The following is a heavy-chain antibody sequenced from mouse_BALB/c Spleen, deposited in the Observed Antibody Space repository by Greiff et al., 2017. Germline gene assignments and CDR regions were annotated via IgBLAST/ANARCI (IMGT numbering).Heavy chain of an antibody. V-gene: IGHV2-9*02. J-gene: IGHJ4*01. D-gene: IGHD1-1*01. CDR1: GFSLTSYG. CDR3: ARNYYGRSYLAMDY. CDR2: IWAGGST. Sequence: QVQLKESGPGLVAPSQSLSITCTVSGFSLTSYGVHWVRQPPGKGLEWLGVIWAGGSTNYNSALMSRLSISKNNSKSQVFVKMNSLQANDTAIYYCARNYYGRSYLAMDYWGQGTSVTVSS.